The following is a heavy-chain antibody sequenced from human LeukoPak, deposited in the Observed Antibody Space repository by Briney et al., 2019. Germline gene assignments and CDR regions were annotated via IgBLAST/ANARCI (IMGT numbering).Heavy chain of an antibody. CDR2: ISYDGSNK. V-gene: IGHV3-30-3*01. J-gene: IGHJ4*02. CDR3: ARDGTLWAFDY. D-gene: IGHD1-26*01. CDR1: GFTFSSYA. Sequence: GRSLRLSCAASGFTFSSYAMHWVRPAPGKGLEWVAVISYDGSNKYYADSVKGRFTISRDNSKNTLYLQMNSLRAEDTAVYYCARDGTLWAFDYWGQGTLVTVSS.